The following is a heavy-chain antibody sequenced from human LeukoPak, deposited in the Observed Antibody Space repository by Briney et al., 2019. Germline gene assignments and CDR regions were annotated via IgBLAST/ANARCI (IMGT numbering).Heavy chain of an antibody. CDR2: IYYSGST. V-gene: IGHV4-39*07. Sequence: PSETLSLTCTVPGGSISSSSYYWGWIRQPPGKGLEWIGSIYYSGSTYYNPSLKSRVTISVDTSKNQFSLKLSSVTAADTAVYYCARNGQWLVHWFDPWGQGTLVTVSS. CDR1: GGSISSSSYY. D-gene: IGHD6-19*01. CDR3: ARNGQWLVHWFDP. J-gene: IGHJ5*02.